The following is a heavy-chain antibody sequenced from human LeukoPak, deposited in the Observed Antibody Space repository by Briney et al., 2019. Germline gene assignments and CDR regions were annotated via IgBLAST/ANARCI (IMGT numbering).Heavy chain of an antibody. Sequence: ASVKVSCKASGYTFTSYDINWVRQATGQGLEWMGWMNPNSGNTGYAQKFQGRVTITRNTSISTAYMELSSLRSEDTAVYYCARARDFWSGYYTPTGFDPWGQGTLVTVSS. CDR3: ARARDFWSGYYTPTGFDP. V-gene: IGHV1-8*03. J-gene: IGHJ5*02. D-gene: IGHD3-3*01. CDR1: GYTFTSYD. CDR2: MNPNSGNT.